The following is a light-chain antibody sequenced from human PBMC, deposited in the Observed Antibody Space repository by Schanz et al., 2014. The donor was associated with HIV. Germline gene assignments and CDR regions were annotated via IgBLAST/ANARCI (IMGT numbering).Light chain of an antibody. CDR2: YDD. V-gene: IGLV1-36*01. J-gene: IGLJ3*02. Sequence: QSVLTQPPSVSEAPRQRVTISCSGSSSNIGNNAVNWYQQLPGKAPKLLIYYDDLLPSGVSDRFSGSRSGTSASLAIRGLQSEDEADYYCCSYAGSYTFVVFGGGTKLTVL. CDR3: CSYAGSYTFVV. CDR1: SSNIGNNA.